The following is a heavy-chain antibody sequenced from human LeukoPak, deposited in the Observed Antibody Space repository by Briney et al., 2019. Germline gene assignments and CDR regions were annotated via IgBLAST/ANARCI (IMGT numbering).Heavy chain of an antibody. J-gene: IGHJ4*02. CDR3: ARDREEEQWPGSFEY. D-gene: IGHD6-19*01. V-gene: IGHV3-66*02. Sequence: GGSLRLSCAASGFTVNSNYMSWVRQAPGKGLEWVSVIYSGGSTYYADSVKGRFTISRDNSKNTLYLQMNSLRAEDTAVYYCARDREEEQWPGSFEYWGQGTLVTVSS. CDR1: GFTVNSNY. CDR2: IYSGGST.